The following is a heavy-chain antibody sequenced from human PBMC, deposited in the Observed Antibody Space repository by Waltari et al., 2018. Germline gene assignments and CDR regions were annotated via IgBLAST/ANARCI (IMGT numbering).Heavy chain of an antibody. CDR1: GGTFSSYA. CDR2: ISPSLGTA. J-gene: IGHJ4*02. V-gene: IGHV1-69*01. CDR3: ARVSSVSDYFDY. Sequence: QVQLVQSGAEVKKPGSSVKVSCKASGGTFSSYAISWVRQAPGKGLEWMGGISPSLGTANYAQKFQGRVTMTADEATSTAYMELSSLRSEDTAVYYCARVSSVSDYFDYWGQGTLVTVSS.